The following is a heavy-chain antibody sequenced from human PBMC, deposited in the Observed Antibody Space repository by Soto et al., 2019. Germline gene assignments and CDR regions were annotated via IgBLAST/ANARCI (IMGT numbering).Heavy chain of an antibody. J-gene: IGHJ6*02. CDR1: GGSISSGGYY. Sequence: QVQLQESGPGLVKPSQTLSLTCTVSGGSISSGGYYWYWIRQHPGKGLEWIGYIYYSGTTYYNPSSKSRLTISVDTSKNQFSLQLSSVTAADTAVYYCAASCVACGGFNYYGMDVWGQGTTVTVSS. D-gene: IGHD2-21*01. CDR2: IYYSGTT. V-gene: IGHV4-31*03. CDR3: AASCVACGGFNYYGMDV.